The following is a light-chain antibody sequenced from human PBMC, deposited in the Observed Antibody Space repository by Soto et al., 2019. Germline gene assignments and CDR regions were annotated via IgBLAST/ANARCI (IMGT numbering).Light chain of an antibody. Sequence: DIVLTRTPLSSPVTLGQPAAISCRSSQSLVHSNGHTYLSWLHQRPGQPPRLLIYEISNRFSGVPDRFSGSGAGTDFTLTISRVEAEDVGVYFCMQAKQSPTFGPGTKVDIK. CDR2: EIS. CDR1: QSLVHSNGHTY. V-gene: IGKV2-24*01. CDR3: MQAKQSPT. J-gene: IGKJ3*01.